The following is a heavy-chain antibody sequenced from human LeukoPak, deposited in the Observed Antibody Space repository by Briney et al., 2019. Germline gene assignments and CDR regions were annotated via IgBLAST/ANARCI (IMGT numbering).Heavy chain of an antibody. CDR1: GGSFSGYY. D-gene: IGHD3-9*01. J-gene: IGHJ6*03. CDR2: IYTSGST. Sequence: SETLSLTCAVYGGSFSGYYWSWIRQPAGKGLEWIGRIYTSGSTNYNPSLKSRVTISVDTSTNQFSLKLSSVTAADTAVYYCARVSAGKGYFDWLTHYYYYYMDVWGKGTTVTISS. V-gene: IGHV4-59*10. CDR3: ARVSAGKGYFDWLTHYYYYYMDV.